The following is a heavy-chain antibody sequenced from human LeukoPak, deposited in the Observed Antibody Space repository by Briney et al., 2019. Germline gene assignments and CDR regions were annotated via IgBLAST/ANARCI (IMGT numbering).Heavy chain of an antibody. Sequence: PGGSLRLSCAASGFTFSSYEMNWVRQAPGKGLQWVSYISGSGSTIWYADSVKGRFTISRDNAQNSLYLQMNSLRAEDTAVYYCARKNRFDPWGQGTLVTISS. J-gene: IGHJ5*02. CDR3: ARKNRFDP. V-gene: IGHV3-48*03. CDR2: ISGSGSTI. CDR1: GFTFSSYE.